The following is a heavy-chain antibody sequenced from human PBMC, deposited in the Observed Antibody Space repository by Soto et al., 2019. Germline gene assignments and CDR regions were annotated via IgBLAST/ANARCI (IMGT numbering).Heavy chain of an antibody. CDR2: INPIVSMS. J-gene: IGHJ4*02. Sequence: QVQLVQSGTEVKKPGSSVKVSCKASGDTFSFYTINWVRQAPGLGLEWVGRINPIVSMSNYAQKFQGRVSRTADKSTSTAYMELRSLRSDDTAMYFCAASYGSGYRAFDYWGQGALVIVSS. V-gene: IGHV1-69*02. CDR3: AASYGSGYRAFDY. CDR1: GDTFSFYT. D-gene: IGHD3-10*01.